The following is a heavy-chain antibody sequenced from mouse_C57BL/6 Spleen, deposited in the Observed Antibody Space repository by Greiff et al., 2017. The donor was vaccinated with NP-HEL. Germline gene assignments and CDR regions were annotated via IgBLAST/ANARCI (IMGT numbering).Heavy chain of an antibody. CDR1: GFTFSSYG. CDR2: ISSGGSYT. CDR3: ARPAYYSNYVFAY. D-gene: IGHD2-5*01. J-gene: IGHJ3*01. Sequence: DVKLVESGGDLVKPGGSLKLSCAASGFTFSSYGMSWVRQTPDKRLEWVATISSGGSYTYYPDSVKGRFTISRDNAKNTLYLQMSSLKSEDTAMYYCARPAYYSNYVFAYWGQGTLVTVSA. V-gene: IGHV5-6*02.